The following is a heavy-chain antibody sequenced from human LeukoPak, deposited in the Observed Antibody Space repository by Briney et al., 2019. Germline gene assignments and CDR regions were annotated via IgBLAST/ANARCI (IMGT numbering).Heavy chain of an antibody. CDR1: GYTFTGYY. J-gene: IGHJ4*02. D-gene: IGHD3-22*01. V-gene: IGHV1-2*06. Sequence: SVKVSCNDSGYTFTGYYMHWVRQAPGQGLEWMGRINPNSGGTNYAQKFQGRVTMTRDTSISTAYMELSRLRSDDTAVYYCARGEGVWYYYDSSGYSVDYWGQGTLVTVSS. CDR3: ARGEGVWYYYDSSGYSVDY. CDR2: INPNSGGT.